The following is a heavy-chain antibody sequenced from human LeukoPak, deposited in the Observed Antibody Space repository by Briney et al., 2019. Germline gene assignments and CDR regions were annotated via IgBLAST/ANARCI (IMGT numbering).Heavy chain of an antibody. V-gene: IGHV4-38-2*02. D-gene: IGHD2/OR15-2a*01. Sequence: SETLSLTCTVSGYSISSGSYWGWIRQPPGKGLEWIGYIYYSGSTNYNPSLKSRVTISVDTSKNQFSLRLNSVTAADTAVYYCARDSAPNLLAYFDYWGQGILVTVSS. J-gene: IGHJ4*02. CDR2: IYYSGST. CDR1: GYSISSGSY. CDR3: ARDSAPNLLAYFDY.